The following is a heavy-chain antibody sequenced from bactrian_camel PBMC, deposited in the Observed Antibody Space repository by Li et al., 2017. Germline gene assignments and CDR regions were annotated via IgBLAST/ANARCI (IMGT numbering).Heavy chain of an antibody. Sequence: HVQLVESGGDSVQTGGSLRLSCQASGSTYSSLCMGWFRQAPGKEREAVGTIDYNGRTKYADSVKGLFTVTKDNTKNTLYLQRDGLKPEDTAMYHCAAAYAGSLDNGFSQYEYNYYGQGTQVTVS. CDR3: AAAYAGSLDNGFSQYEYNY. V-gene: IGHV3S53*01. J-gene: IGHJ4*01. CDR1: GSTYSSLC. CDR2: IDYNGRT. D-gene: IGHD5*01.